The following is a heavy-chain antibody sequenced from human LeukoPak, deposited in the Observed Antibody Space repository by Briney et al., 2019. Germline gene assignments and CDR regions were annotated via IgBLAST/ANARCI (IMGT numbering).Heavy chain of an antibody. CDR1: GGSISSGGYY. V-gene: IGHV4-31*03. Sequence: SETLSLTCTVSGGSISSGGYYWSWIRQHPGKGLEWIGYIYYSGSTYYNPSLESRVTISVDTSKNQFSLKLSSVTAADTAVYYCARSSMVRGVLPFDYWGQGTLVTVSS. D-gene: IGHD3-10*01. J-gene: IGHJ4*02. CDR2: IYYSGST. CDR3: ARSSMVRGVLPFDY.